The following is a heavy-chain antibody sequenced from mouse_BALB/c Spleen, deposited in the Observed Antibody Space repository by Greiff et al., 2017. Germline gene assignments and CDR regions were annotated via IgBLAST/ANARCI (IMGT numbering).Heavy chain of an antibody. CDR3: ARTLEVYGNHPFAY. CDR2: IWSGGST. J-gene: IGHJ3*01. CDR1: GFSFTGYG. D-gene: IGHD2-1*01. Sequence: QVQLKESGPGLVQPSQSLSITCTVSGFSFTGYGVHWVRQSPGKGLEWLGVIWSGGSTDYNAAFISRLSISKDNSKSQVFFTMNSLQANDTAIYYCARTLEVYGNHPFAYWGQGTLVTVSA. V-gene: IGHV2-2*02.